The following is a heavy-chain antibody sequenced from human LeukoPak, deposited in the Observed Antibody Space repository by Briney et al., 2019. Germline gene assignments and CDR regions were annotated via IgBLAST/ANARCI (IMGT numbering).Heavy chain of an antibody. CDR3: AGLYGDNDY. CDR1: GGSINNYF. V-gene: IGHV4-59*01. Sequence: PSETLSLTCTVSGGSINNYFWSWIQQPPGKGLEWIGYIYYRGNTIYDPSLKSRVTISVDTSNNQFSLRLSSVTAADTAVYYCAGLYGDNDYWGQGTLVTVSS. CDR2: IYYRGNT. D-gene: IGHD4-17*01. J-gene: IGHJ4*02.